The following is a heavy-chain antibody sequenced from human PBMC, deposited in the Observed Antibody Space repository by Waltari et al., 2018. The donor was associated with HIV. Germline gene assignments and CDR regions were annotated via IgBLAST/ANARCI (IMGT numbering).Heavy chain of an antibody. CDR1: GSNKTFGDYA. CDR3: TTNDTWFDN. CDR2: VRSRALGGTT. Sequence: EVQLVESGGGLVQPGRSLRLSCKGSGSNKTFGDYALNWVRQAPGKGLEWVGFVRSRALGGTTEYAASAQDRFTISRDDSETVAYLHMNNLKTEDTALYYCTTNDTWFDNWGQGTLVTVSS. V-gene: IGHV3-49*04. D-gene: IGHD3-9*01. J-gene: IGHJ4*02.